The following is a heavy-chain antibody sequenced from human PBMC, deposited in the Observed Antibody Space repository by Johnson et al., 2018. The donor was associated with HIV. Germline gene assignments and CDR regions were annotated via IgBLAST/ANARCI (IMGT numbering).Heavy chain of an antibody. V-gene: IGHV3-30*07. CDR1: GFSFSDFS. CDR3: TTVDCGGDCYSGHAFDI. Sequence: VQLVESGGDLVQPGGSLRLSCAASGFSFSDFSMHWVRQAPGKGLEWVTVISNDGSNKYYADSVKGRFTISRANSKNTLYLQMNSLKTEDTAVYYCTTVDCGGDCYSGHAFDIWGQGTMVTVST. J-gene: IGHJ3*02. D-gene: IGHD2-21*01. CDR2: ISNDGSNK.